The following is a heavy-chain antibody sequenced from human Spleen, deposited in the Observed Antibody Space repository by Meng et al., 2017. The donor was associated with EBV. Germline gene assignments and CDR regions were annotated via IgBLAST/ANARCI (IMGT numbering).Heavy chain of an antibody. CDR2: IYHSGRT. V-gene: IGHV4-4*02. CDR1: GGPSSGYYW. J-gene: IGHJ4*02. D-gene: IGHD3-22*01. CDR3: ARGRGGYYIFDY. Sequence: QVPLQESGPGLVKPSGTMSPPCTVSGGPSSGYYWDSGVRQPPGKGLEWIGEIYHSGRTNYNPSLKSRATISADKSETQFSLNLKSVTAADTAVYYCARGRGGYYIFDYWGQGTLVTVSS.